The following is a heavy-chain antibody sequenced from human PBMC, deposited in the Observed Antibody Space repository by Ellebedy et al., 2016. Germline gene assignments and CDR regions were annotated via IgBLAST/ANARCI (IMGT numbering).Heavy chain of an antibody. CDR2: INHSGST. D-gene: IGHD3-10*01. V-gene: IGHV4-61*01. CDR3: ARGQALGSW. CDR1: GGSISSGSYY. J-gene: IGHJ4*02. Sequence: SETLSLXCTVSGGSISSGSYYWSWIRQPPGKGLEWIGEINHSGSTNYNPSLKSRVTISVDRSKNQFSLRLTSVTAADTAVYYCARGQALGSWWGQGKMVTVSS.